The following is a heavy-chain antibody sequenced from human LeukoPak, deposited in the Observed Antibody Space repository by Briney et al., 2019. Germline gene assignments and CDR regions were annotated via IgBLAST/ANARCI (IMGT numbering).Heavy chain of an antibody. CDR3: ARALSRSSSWYIGY. CDR2: INPNSGGT. V-gene: IGHV1-2*02. D-gene: IGHD6-13*01. J-gene: IGHJ4*02. CDR1: GYTFTGYY. Sequence: ASVKVSCKASGYTFTGYYMHWVRQAPGQGLGWMGWINPNSGGTNYAQKFQGRVTMTRDTSISTAYMELSRLRSDDTAVYYCARALSRSSSWYIGYWGQGTLVTVSS.